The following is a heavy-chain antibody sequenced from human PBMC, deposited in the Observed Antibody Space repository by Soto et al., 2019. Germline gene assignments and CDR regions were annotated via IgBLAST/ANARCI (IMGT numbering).Heavy chain of an antibody. CDR3: ASGITGTKRDDAFDI. Sequence: SVKVSCKASGYTFTSYGISWVRQAPGQGLEWMGWISAYNGNTNYAQKLQGRVTMTTDTSTSTAYMELRSLRSDDTAVYYCASGITGTKRDDAFDIWGQGTMVTVSS. CDR2: ISAYNGNT. J-gene: IGHJ3*02. CDR1: GYTFTSYG. D-gene: IGHD1-7*01. V-gene: IGHV1-18*04.